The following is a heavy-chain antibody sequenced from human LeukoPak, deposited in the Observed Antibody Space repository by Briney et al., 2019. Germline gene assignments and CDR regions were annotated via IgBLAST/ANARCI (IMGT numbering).Heavy chain of an antibody. Sequence: GGSLRLSCAASGFTFSSYSMNWVRQAPGKGLEWVSSISSSSSYIYYADSVKGRFNISRDNAKNSLYLQMNSLRAEDTAVYYCATLSGPSPTGLDYWGQGTLVTVSS. V-gene: IGHV3-21*01. J-gene: IGHJ4*02. D-gene: IGHD3-10*01. CDR2: ISSSSSYI. CDR1: GFTFSSYS. CDR3: ATLSGPSPTGLDY.